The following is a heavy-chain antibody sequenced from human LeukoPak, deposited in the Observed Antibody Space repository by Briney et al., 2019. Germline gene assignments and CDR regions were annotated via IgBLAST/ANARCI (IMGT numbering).Heavy chain of an antibody. CDR2: IWYDGSIK. CDR1: GFTFSSYG. Sequence: GKSLRLSCAASGFTFSSYGMHWVRQAPGKGQEWVAVIWYDGSIKYYGDSVKGRFTISRDNSKTTLYLQMNSLRAEDTAVYYCAKIRDCTNGVCPEWFDPWGQGTLVTVSS. CDR3: AKIRDCTNGVCPEWFDP. V-gene: IGHV3-33*06. J-gene: IGHJ5*02. D-gene: IGHD2-8*01.